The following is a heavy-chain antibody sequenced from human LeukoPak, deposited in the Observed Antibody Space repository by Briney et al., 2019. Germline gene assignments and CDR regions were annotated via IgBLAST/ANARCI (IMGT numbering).Heavy chain of an antibody. V-gene: IGHV1-69*04. CDR1: GGTFSGYA. CDR3: ARDFSPAAEYYYYYYGMDV. J-gene: IGHJ6*02. CDR2: IIPILGIA. D-gene: IGHD6-13*01. Sequence: SVNVSCKASGGTFSGYAISWVRQAPGQGLEWMGRIIPILGIANYAQKFQGRVTITADKSTSTAYMELSSLRSEDTAVYYCARDFSPAAEYYYYYYGMDVWGQGTTVTVSS.